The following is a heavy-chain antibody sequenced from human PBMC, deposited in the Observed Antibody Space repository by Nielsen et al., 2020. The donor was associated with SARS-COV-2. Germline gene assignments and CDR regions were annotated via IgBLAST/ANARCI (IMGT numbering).Heavy chain of an antibody. J-gene: IGHJ4*02. Sequence: WVRQAPGQGLEWMGLVDPEDGETIYAEKFQGRVTITRDTSASTAYMELSSLRSEDTAVYYCARDRRTYYYDSSGYYYDYWGQGTLVTVSS. CDR2: VDPEDGET. CDR3: ARDRRTYYYDSSGYYYDY. D-gene: IGHD3-22*01. V-gene: IGHV1-69-2*01.